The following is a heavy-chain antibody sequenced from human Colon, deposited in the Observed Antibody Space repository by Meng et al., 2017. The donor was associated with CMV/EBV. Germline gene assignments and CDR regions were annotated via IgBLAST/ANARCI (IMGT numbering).Heavy chain of an antibody. CDR2: IRSKANSYAT. CDR3: YVLWFGENFDL. CDR1: GFTFSGSA. Sequence: GESLKISCAASGFTFSGSAMHWVRQASGKGLEWVGRIRSKANSYATAYAASVKGRFTISRDDSKNTAYLQMNSLKTEDTAVYYCYVLWFGENFDLWGRGTLVTVSS. V-gene: IGHV3-73*01. J-gene: IGHJ2*01. D-gene: IGHD3-10*01.